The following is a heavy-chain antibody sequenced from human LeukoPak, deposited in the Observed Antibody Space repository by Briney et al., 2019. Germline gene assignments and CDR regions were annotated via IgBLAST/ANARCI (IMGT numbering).Heavy chain of an antibody. CDR2: ISSSSSYI. Sequence: PGGSLRLSCAASGFTFSSYSMNRVRKAPGKGLEWVSSISSSSSYIYYADSVKGRFTISRDNAKNSLYLQMNSLRAEDTAVYYCARDDLQWEFGYWGQGTLVTVSS. D-gene: IGHD1-26*01. CDR3: ARDDLQWEFGY. J-gene: IGHJ4*02. CDR1: GFTFSSYS. V-gene: IGHV3-21*01.